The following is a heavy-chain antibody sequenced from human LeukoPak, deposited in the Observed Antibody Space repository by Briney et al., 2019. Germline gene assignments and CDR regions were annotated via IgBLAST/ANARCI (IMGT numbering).Heavy chain of an antibody. Sequence: PETLSLTCTVSGGSISSYYWSWIRQPPGKGLEWIGYIYYSGSTNYNPSLKSRVTISVDTSKNQFSLKLSSVTAADTAVYYCARGGFGELLGAFDIWGQGTMVTVSS. D-gene: IGHD3-10*01. V-gene: IGHV4-59*01. J-gene: IGHJ3*02. CDR2: IYYSGST. CDR3: ARGGFGELLGAFDI. CDR1: GGSISSYY.